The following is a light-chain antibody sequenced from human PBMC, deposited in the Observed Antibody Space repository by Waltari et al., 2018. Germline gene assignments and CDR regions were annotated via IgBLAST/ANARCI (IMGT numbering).Light chain of an antibody. CDR1: QTVSTY. J-gene: IGKJ4*01. Sequence: EVVLTQSPATLSLSPGETATLPCRASQTVSTYLAWYHQKPGQAPRLLIYDASNRATGIPARFSGSGSGTDFTLTISSLEPDDFGLYYCQQRSSWPLTFGGGSKVEIK. CDR2: DAS. V-gene: IGKV3-11*01. CDR3: QQRSSWPLT.